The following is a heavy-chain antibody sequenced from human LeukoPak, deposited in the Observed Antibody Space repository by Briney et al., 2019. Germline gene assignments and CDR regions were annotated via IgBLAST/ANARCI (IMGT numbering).Heavy chain of an antibody. V-gene: IGHV1-69*04. J-gene: IGHJ5*02. Sequence: SVKVSCKASGGXFSSYAMSWVRQAPGQGLEWMGRIIPILGIANYAQKFQGRVTITADKSTSTAYMELSSLRSEDTAVYYCASFLSRSIAAAGDVTWGQGTLVTVSS. CDR3: ASFLSRSIAAAGDVT. CDR1: GGXFSSYA. D-gene: IGHD6-13*01. CDR2: IIPILGIA.